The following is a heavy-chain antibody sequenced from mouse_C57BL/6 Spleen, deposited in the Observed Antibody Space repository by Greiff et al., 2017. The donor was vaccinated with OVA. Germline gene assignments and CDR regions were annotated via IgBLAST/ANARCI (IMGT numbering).Heavy chain of an antibody. Sequence: VQLQQPGAELVMPGASVKLSCKASGYTFTSYWMHWVKQRPGQGLEWIGEIDPSDSYTNYNQKFKGKSTLTVDKSSSTAYMQLSSLTSEDSAVYYCALSNSPFAYWGQGTLVTVSA. D-gene: IGHD2-5*01. CDR2: IDPSDSYT. CDR1: GYTFTSYW. V-gene: IGHV1-69*01. J-gene: IGHJ3*01. CDR3: ALSNSPFAY.